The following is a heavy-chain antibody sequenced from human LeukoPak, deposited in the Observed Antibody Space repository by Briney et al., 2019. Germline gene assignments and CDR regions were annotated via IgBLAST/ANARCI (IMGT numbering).Heavy chain of an antibody. D-gene: IGHD6-13*01. CDR2: INHSGST. CDR3: ARLTSSSWYYFDY. Sequence: PSETLSLTCAVYGGSFGGYYWSWIRQPPGKGLEWIGEINHSGSTNYNPSLKSRVTISVDTSKNQFSLKLSSVTAADTAVYYCARLTSSSWYYFDYWGQGTLVTVSS. CDR1: GGSFGGYY. V-gene: IGHV4-34*01. J-gene: IGHJ4*02.